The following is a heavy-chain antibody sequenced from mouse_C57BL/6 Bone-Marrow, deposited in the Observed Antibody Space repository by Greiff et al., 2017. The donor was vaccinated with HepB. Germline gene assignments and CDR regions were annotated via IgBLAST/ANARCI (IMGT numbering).Heavy chain of an antibody. Sequence: QVQLQQSGPELVKPGASVKISCKASGYAFSSSWMNWVKQRPGKGLEWIGRIYPGDGDTNYNGKFKGKATLTADKSSSTAYMQLSSLTSEDSAVYFCATLAANLYFDVWGTGTTVTVSS. CDR3: ATLAANLYFDV. V-gene: IGHV1-82*01. J-gene: IGHJ1*03. CDR2: IYPGDGDT. CDR1: GYAFSSSW.